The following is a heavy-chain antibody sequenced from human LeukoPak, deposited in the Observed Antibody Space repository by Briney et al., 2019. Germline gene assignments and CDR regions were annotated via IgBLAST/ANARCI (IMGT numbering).Heavy chain of an antibody. J-gene: IGHJ2*01. Sequence: GGSLRLSCAASGFTFSSHVMTWVRQAPGKGLEWVSGISASGDTTYYADSVKGRFTISRDNSKNTLYLQMNSLRAEDTAVYYCAREVRIAAAGTSWYFDLWGRGTLVTVSS. CDR1: GFTFSSHV. CDR3: AREVRIAAAGTSWYFDL. CDR2: ISASGDTT. V-gene: IGHV3-23*01. D-gene: IGHD6-13*01.